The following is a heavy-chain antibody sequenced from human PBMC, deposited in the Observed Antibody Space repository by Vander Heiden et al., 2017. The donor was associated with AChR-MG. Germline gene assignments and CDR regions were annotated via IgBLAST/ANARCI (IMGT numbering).Heavy chain of an antibody. CDR3: AREAAGIVDY. D-gene: IGHD6-13*01. CDR1: PAT. CDR2: INPSGGST. J-gene: IGHJ4*02. Sequence: QVQLVQSGAAVKMPGASPATICTGCDKPPGQGLEWMGRINPSGGSTSYEQKLQGRVTMTRDTSTSTVYMELSSLRSEDTAVYYCAREAAGIVDYWGQGTLVTVSS. V-gene: IGHV1-46*01.